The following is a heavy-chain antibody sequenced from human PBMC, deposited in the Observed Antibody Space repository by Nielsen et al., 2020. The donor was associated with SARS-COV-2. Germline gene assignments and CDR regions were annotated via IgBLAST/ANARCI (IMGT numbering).Heavy chain of an antibody. CDR2: ISYDGSNK. D-gene: IGHD4-17*01. CDR1: GFTFSSYA. V-gene: IGHV3-30-3*01. Sequence: GESLKISCAASGFTFSSYAMRWVRQAPGKGLEWVAVISYDGSNKYYADSVKGRFTISRDNSKNTLYLQMNSLRAEDTAVYYCARDFSIDGLRSEIYYYYGMDVWGQGTTVTVSS. CDR3: ARDFSIDGLRSEIYYYYGMDV. J-gene: IGHJ6*02.